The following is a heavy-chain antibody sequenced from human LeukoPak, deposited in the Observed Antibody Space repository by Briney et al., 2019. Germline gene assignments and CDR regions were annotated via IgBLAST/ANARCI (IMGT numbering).Heavy chain of an antibody. CDR3: ARLGNDAYGFSSNRRAPIDY. CDR1: GGSISTYY. Sequence: SETLSLTCTVSGGSISTYYWTWIRQPPGKGLEWIGYIYYSGSTNYNPSLKSRVTISVDTSKSQFSLKLSSVTAADTAVYYCARLGNDAYGFSSNRRAPIDYWGQGTLVTVSS. V-gene: IGHV4-59*08. CDR2: IYYSGST. D-gene: IGHD7-27*01. J-gene: IGHJ4*02.